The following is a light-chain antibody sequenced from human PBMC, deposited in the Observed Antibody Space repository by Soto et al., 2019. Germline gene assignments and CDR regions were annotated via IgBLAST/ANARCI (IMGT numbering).Light chain of an antibody. CDR1: QSVSTY. Sequence: ELVLTQSPATLSVSPGEVATRGCRASQSVSTYLAWYQQRPGQAPRLLIYDASYRATDIPPRFSGSGSGTDFTLTISSLEPEDFAVYYCQQRRSWPPTITFGQGTRLEIK. V-gene: IGKV3-11*01. CDR3: QQRRSWPPTIT. CDR2: DAS. J-gene: IGKJ5*01.